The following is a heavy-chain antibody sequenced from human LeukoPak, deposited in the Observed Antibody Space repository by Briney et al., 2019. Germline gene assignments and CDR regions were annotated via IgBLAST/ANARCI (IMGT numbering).Heavy chain of an antibody. CDR3: ASLGARLSPYYFDY. CDR1: GGTFSSYA. Sequence: SVEVSCKASGGTFSSYAISCVRQAPGQGLEWMGGIIPIFGTANYAQKFQGRVTITADESTSTAYMELSSLRSEDTAVYYCASLGARLSPYYFDYWGQGTLVTVSS. CDR2: IIPIFGTA. J-gene: IGHJ4*02. D-gene: IGHD6-6*01. V-gene: IGHV1-69*01.